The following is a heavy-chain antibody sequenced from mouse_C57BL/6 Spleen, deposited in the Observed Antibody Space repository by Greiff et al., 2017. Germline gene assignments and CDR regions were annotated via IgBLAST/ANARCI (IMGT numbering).Heavy chain of an antibody. CDR3: ASRGLPYFDY. CDR1: GYTFTSYW. Sequence: QVQLQQPGAELVMPGASVKLSCKASGYTFTSYWMHWVKQRPGQGLEWIGEIDPSDSYTNYNQKFKGKSTLTVDKSSSTAYMQLSSLTSEDSAVYYCASRGLPYFDYWGKGTTLTVSS. D-gene: IGHD3-3*01. CDR2: IDPSDSYT. V-gene: IGHV1-69*01. J-gene: IGHJ2*01.